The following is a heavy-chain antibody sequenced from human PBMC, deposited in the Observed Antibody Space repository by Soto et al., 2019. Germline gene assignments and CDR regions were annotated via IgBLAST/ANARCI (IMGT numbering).Heavy chain of an antibody. D-gene: IGHD3-10*01. J-gene: IGHJ5*02. CDR2: ISGSGGST. CDR1: GFTFSSYA. CDR3: ARDYSISGSYAPWFDP. V-gene: IGHV3-23*01. Sequence: GGSLRLSCAASGFTFSSYAMSWVRQAPGKGLEWVSAISGSGGSTYYADSVKGRFTISRDNSKNTLYLQMNSLRAEDTAVYYCARDYSISGSYAPWFDPWGQGTLVTVSS.